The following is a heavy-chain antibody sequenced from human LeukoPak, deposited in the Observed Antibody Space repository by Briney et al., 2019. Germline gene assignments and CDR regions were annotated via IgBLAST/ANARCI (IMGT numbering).Heavy chain of an antibody. J-gene: IGHJ4*02. CDR1: GVSIRSYY. D-gene: IGHD3-22*01. Sequence: SETLSLTCTISGVSIRSYYWGWIRQPPGKGLEWIGYIYYSGSAYYSPSLKSRVTISAGTSKNQFSLKLSSVTAADTALYYCARRDSSGTRYFDSWGQGTLVTVSS. V-gene: IGHV4-59*08. CDR3: ARRDSSGTRYFDS. CDR2: IYYSGSA.